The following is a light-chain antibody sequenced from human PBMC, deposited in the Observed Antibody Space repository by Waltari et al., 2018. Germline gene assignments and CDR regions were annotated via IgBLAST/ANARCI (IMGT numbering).Light chain of an antibody. Sequence: IVLTQSPATLSLSPGERATLSCRASQTVSSYLAWYQQKPGQAPRLLIYEASNRANDIPARFSGSGSGTDFTLTISSLEPEDFAVYYCQQRSNWPLTFGGGTTVEIK. CDR2: EAS. J-gene: IGKJ4*01. CDR1: QTVSSY. V-gene: IGKV3-11*01. CDR3: QQRSNWPLT.